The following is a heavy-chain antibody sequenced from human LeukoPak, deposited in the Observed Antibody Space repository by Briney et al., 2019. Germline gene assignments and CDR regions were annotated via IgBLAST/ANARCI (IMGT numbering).Heavy chain of an antibody. CDR3: ARYSSSEGWFDP. J-gene: IGHJ5*02. CDR1: SGSISSANYY. V-gene: IGHV4-39*01. Sequence: SETLSLTCTVSSGSISSANYYRGWLRQPPGKGLEWIGIMYYSGSSSYNSSLKSRVTISVDTSKNQFSLRLSSVTAADTAVYYCARYSSSEGWFDPWGQGTLVTVSS. D-gene: IGHD6-13*01. CDR2: MYYSGSS.